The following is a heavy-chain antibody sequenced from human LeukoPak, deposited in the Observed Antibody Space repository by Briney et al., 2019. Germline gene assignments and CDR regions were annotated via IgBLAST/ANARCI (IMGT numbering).Heavy chain of an antibody. J-gene: IGHJ6*03. V-gene: IGHV3-21*01. CDR2: ISSSSSYI. CDR3: ARDYSEYYYYYYMDV. D-gene: IGHD2-15*01. CDR1: GFTFSSYS. Sequence: GGSLRLSSAASGFTFSSYSMNWVRQAPGKGLEWVSSISSSSSYIYYADSVKGRFTISRDNAKNSLYLQMNSLRAEDTAVYYCARDYSEYYYYYYMDVWGKGTTVTVSS.